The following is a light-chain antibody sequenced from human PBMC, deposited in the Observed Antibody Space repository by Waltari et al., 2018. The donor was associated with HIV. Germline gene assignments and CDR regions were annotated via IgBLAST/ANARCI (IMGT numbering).Light chain of an antibody. Sequence: NFILTQPHSVSESPGTTVPISCTRSSANIASSYVQWYQQRPGSSPTTVIYANNQRPSGVPDRCSGSIDSSSNSASLTISGLRTEDEADYYCQSHDNKIFYVFGGGTYVTVL. CDR1: SANIASSY. V-gene: IGLV6-57*01. CDR3: QSHDNKIFYV. J-gene: IGLJ1*01. CDR2: ANN.